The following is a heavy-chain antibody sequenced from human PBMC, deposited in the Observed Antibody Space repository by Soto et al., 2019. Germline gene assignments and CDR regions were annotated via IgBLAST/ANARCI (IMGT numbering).Heavy chain of an antibody. CDR3: ARLTTTKGGYYYYGMDV. Sequence: KPSETLSLTCTVSGGSISSSSYYWGWIRQPPGKGLEWIGSIYYSGSTYYNPSLKSRVTISVDTSKNQFSLKLSSVTAADTAVYYCARLTTTKGGYYYYGMDVWGQGTTVTVSS. CDR2: IYYSGST. CDR1: GGSISSSSYY. D-gene: IGHD4-4*01. J-gene: IGHJ6*02. V-gene: IGHV4-39*01.